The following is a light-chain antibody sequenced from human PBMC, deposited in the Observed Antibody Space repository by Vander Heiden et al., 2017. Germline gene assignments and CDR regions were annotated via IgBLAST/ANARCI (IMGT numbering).Light chain of an antibody. Sequence: HSALPQPPSASGSPAQSVTISCTGTSSDVGGYNYVSWYQQHPGKAPKLMIYEVSKRPSGVPDRCSGSKSGNTASLTVSGLQAEDEADYYCSSYAGSNRVFGGGTKLTVL. V-gene: IGLV2-8*01. J-gene: IGLJ2*01. CDR2: EVS. CDR1: SSDVGGYNY. CDR3: SSYAGSNRV.